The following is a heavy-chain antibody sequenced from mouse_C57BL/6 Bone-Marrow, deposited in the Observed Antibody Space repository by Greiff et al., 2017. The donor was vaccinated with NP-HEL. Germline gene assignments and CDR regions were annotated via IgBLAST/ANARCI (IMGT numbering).Heavy chain of an antibody. CDR3: ALIYYGYDGGFGYAMDY. Sequence: QVQLKQPGAELVMPGASVKLSCKASGYTFTSYWMHWVKQRPGQGLEWIGEIDPSDSYTNYNQKFKGKSTLTVDKSSSTAYMQLSSLTSEDSAVYYCALIYYGYDGGFGYAMDYWGQGTSVTVSS. CDR2: IDPSDSYT. CDR1: GYTFTSYW. V-gene: IGHV1-69*01. J-gene: IGHJ4*01. D-gene: IGHD2-2*01.